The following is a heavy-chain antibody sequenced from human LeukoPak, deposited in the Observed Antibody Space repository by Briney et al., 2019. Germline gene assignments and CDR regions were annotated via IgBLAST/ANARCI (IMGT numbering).Heavy chain of an antibody. CDR1: GGSISSYY. J-gene: IGHJ5*02. CDR3: ARVLRRDGYNSWFDP. D-gene: IGHD5-12*01. V-gene: IGHV4-59*12. CDR2: IYYSGST. Sequence: SETLSLTCTVSGGSISSYYWSWIRQPPGKGLEWIGYIYYSGSTNYNPSLKSRVTISVDTSKNQFSLKLSSVTAADTAVYYCARVLRRDGYNSWFDPWGQGTLVTVSS.